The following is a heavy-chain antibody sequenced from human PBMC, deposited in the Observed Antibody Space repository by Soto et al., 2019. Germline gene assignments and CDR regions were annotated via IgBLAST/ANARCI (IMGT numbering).Heavy chain of an antibody. D-gene: IGHD2-2*01. CDR1: GGTFSSYA. J-gene: IGHJ4*02. V-gene: IGHV1-69*13. CDR3: ARGVVPAALTIDY. CDR2: IIPIFGTA. Sequence: AASVKVSCKASGGTFSSYAISWVRQAPGQGLEWMGGIIPIFGTANYAQKFQGRVTITADESTSTAYMELSSLRSEDTAVYYCARGVVPAALTIDYWGQGTLVTVS.